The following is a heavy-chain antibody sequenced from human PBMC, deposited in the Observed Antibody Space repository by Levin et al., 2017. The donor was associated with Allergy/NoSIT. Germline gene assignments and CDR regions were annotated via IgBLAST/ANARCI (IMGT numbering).Heavy chain of an antibody. J-gene: IGHJ4*02. CDR1: GFSFSDYY. Sequence: GESLKISCAASGFSFSDYYMSWLRQAPGKGLEWVANINKDGSDKFYVDSVTGRFTVSRDNAKSSLYLQMNSLRGEDTAIYYCARATSADKEDYWGQGTLVTVSS. CDR3: ARATSADKEDY. CDR2: INKDGSDK. V-gene: IGHV3-7*01.